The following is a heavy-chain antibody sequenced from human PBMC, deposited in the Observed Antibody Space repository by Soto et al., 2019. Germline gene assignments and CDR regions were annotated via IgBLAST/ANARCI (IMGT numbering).Heavy chain of an antibody. V-gene: IGHV1-69*12. CDR2: IIPIFGTA. Sequence: QVQLVQSGAEVKKPGSSVKVSCKASGGTFSSYAISWVRQAPGQGLEWMGGIIPIFGTANYAQTFQGRGTITADQTTSTAYVELSSLRSEDTAVYYGARDRSSGGHNWFDPWGQGTLVTVSS. J-gene: IGHJ5*02. CDR1: GGTFSSYA. CDR3: ARDRSSGGHNWFDP. D-gene: IGHD3-22*01.